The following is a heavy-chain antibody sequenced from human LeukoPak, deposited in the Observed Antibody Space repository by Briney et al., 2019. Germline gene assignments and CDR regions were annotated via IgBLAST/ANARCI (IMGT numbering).Heavy chain of an antibody. CDR2: IYYSGST. Sequence: KPSETLSLTCTVSGGSISSYYWSWIRQHPGKGLEWIGYIYYSGSTYYNPSLKSRVTISVDTSKNQFSLKLSSVTAADTAVYYCARRMSSSEFDPWGQGTLVTVSS. V-gene: IGHV4-59*06. J-gene: IGHJ5*02. CDR1: GGSISSYY. D-gene: IGHD6-6*01. CDR3: ARRMSSSEFDP.